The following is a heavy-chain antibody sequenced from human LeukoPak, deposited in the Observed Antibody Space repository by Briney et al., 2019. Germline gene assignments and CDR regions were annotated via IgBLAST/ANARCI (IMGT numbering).Heavy chain of an antibody. CDR1: GFTFSSYA. Sequence: PGKSLRLSCAASGFTFSSYAMHWVRQTPGKGLEWVAIISYHGSNKYYADSVKGRFTISRDNSKNTLYLQMNSLRAEVTAVYYCAKEGWDYGGEFDYWGQGTQVTVSS. V-gene: IGHV3-30-3*01. D-gene: IGHD3-16*01. J-gene: IGHJ4*02. CDR2: ISYHGSNK. CDR3: AKEGWDYGGEFDY.